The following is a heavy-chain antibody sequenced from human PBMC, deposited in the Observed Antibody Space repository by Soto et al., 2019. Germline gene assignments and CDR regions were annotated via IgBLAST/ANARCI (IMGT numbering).Heavy chain of an antibody. CDR2: INPSGGST. Sequence: ASVKVSCKASGYTFTSYYMHWVRQAPGQGLEWMGIINPSGGSTSYAQKFQGRVTMTRDTSTSTVYMELSSLRSEDTAVYYCARVYYGSGSYYPRLDGMDVWGQGTTVTVSS. CDR3: ARVYYGSGSYYPRLDGMDV. J-gene: IGHJ6*02. D-gene: IGHD3-10*01. CDR1: GYTFTSYY. V-gene: IGHV1-46*01.